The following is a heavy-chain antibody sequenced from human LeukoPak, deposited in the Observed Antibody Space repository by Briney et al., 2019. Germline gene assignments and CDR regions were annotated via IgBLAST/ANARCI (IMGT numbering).Heavy chain of an antibody. V-gene: IGHV4-59*08. Sequence: PSETLSLTCTVSGGSISSYYWSWIRQPPGKGLEWIGYIYYSGTTNYNPSLKSRVTILVDTSKNQFSLNPSSVTAADTAVYYCARRGIAAAGYDYWGQGTLVTVSS. CDR3: ARRGIAAAGYDY. J-gene: IGHJ4*02. CDR2: IYYSGTT. CDR1: GGSISSYY. D-gene: IGHD6-13*01.